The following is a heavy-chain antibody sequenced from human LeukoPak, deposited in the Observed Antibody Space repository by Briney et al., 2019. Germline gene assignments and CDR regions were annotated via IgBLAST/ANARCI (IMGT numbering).Heavy chain of an antibody. J-gene: IGHJ2*01. V-gene: IGHV1-69*05. CDR3: ARGPIVVVPAAIRSYWYFDL. CDR2: IIPIFGTA. CDR1: GGTFSSYA. D-gene: IGHD2-2*01. Sequence: SVKVSCKASGGTFSSYAISWVRQAPGQGLEWMGGIIPIFGTANYAQKFQGRVTITTDESTSTAYMELSSLRSEDTAVYYCARGPIVVVPAAIRSYWYFDLWGRGTLVTVSS.